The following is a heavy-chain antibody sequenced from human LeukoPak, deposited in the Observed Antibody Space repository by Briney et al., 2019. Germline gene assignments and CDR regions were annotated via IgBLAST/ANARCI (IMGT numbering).Heavy chain of an antibody. CDR3: ARVKAGYYYYMDV. J-gene: IGHJ6*03. CDR1: GGSITNYY. CDR2: IYYTGGT. V-gene: IGHV4-59*12. Sequence: SETLSLTCTVSGGSITNYYWAWIRQPPGKGLEWIGNIYYTGGTKYNPSLRSRVTISVDPSKNQFSLKLSSVTAADTAVYYCARVKAGYYYYMDVWGKGTTVTVSS. D-gene: IGHD3-10*01.